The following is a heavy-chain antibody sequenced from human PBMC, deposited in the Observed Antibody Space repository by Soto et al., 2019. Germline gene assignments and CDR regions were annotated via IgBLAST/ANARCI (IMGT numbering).Heavy chain of an antibody. CDR2: INADGTAT. Sequence: DVQLVESGGGLVQPGGSLRLSCAASGFTFSNSWMHWVRQVSGKGLEWVSRINADGTATSYADSVKGRFTISRDNAKNTLYLHVNSLRAEDTAVYYCVKVLARGVGVPRCYFDSWGQGALVTVSS. V-gene: IGHV3-74*01. D-gene: IGHD2-2*01. CDR1: GFTFSNSW. CDR3: VKVLARGVGVPRCYFDS. J-gene: IGHJ4*02.